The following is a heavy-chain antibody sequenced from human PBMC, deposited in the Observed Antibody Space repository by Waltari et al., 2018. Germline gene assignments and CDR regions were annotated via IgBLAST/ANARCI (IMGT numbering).Heavy chain of an antibody. V-gene: IGHV3-49*03. Sequence: EVQLVESGGGLVQPGRSLRLSCTASGFTFGAYAMSWFRTAPGKGLWWVVCTRRKTYCGTTEYASSLKGRFTISRDDSKIIAFLQMNSFKTEYTAVYYCTASVIVVRPFDYWGQGTLVTVSS. D-gene: IGHD3-22*01. J-gene: IGHJ4*02. CDR3: TASVIVVRPFDY. CDR1: GFTFGAYA. CDR2: TRRKTYCGTT.